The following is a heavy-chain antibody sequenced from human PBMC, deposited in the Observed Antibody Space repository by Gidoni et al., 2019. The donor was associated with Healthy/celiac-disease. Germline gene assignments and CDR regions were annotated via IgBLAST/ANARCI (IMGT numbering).Heavy chain of an antibody. CDR2: IYYRGSP. CDR1: GGSISSSSDY. Sequence: QLQRQESGPGQVKPSETLSLTCTVSGGSISSSSDYWGWIRQPPGKGLEWIGLIYYRGSPYSTPSLKSRVPISVATSTHQFSLTLSSVTAADTAVYYCAIHSSGWYNSLGPGTLVTVSS. V-gene: IGHV4-39*01. J-gene: IGHJ5*01. CDR3: AIHSSGWYNS. D-gene: IGHD6-19*01.